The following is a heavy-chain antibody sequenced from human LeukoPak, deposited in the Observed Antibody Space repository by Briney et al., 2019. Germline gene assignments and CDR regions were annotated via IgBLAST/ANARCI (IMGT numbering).Heavy chain of an antibody. V-gene: IGHV4-34*01. D-gene: IGHD3-22*01. CDR2: INHSGST. CDR1: GGSFSGYY. CDR3: ARLPYYYDSSGYYGGHYFDY. Sequence: SETLSHTCAVYGGSFSGYYWSWIRQPPGKGLEWIGEINHSGSTNYNPSLKSRVTISVDTSKNQFSLKLSSVTAADTAVYYCARLPYYYDSSGYYGGHYFDYWGQGTLVTVSS. J-gene: IGHJ4*02.